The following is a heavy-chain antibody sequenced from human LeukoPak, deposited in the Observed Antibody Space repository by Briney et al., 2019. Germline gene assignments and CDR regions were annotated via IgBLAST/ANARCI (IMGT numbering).Heavy chain of an antibody. D-gene: IGHD3-10*01. V-gene: IGHV3-30*02. J-gene: IGHJ4*02. CDR3: AKTMVRGAYWSSDFDY. Sequence: GGSLRLSCAASGFTFSSYGMHWVRQAPGKGLEWVAFIRYDGSNKYYADSVKGRFTISRENSKNTLYLQMNSLRAEDTAVCYCAKTMVRGAYWSSDFDYWGQGTLVTVSS. CDR1: GFTFSSYG. CDR2: IRYDGSNK.